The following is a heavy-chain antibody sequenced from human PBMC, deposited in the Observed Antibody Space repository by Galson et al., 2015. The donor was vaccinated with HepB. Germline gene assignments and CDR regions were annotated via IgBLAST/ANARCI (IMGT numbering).Heavy chain of an antibody. J-gene: IGHJ5*02. CDR2: TNANTGNP. V-gene: IGHV7-4-1*02. CDR3: ARDGARRFYNWFDP. D-gene: IGHD1-14*01. Sequence: SVKVSCKASGYNFTNYAMNWVRQAPGQGLEWMGWTNANTGNPTYAQGFTGRFVFSLDTSVSTAYLQISSLKAEDSAVYYCARDGARRFYNWFDPWGQGTLVTVSS. CDR1: GYNFTNYA.